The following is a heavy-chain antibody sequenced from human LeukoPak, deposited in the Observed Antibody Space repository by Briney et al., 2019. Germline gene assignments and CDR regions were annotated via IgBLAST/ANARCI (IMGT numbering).Heavy chain of an antibody. Sequence: SETLSLTRTVSGGSISSYYWNWIRQPAGKGLEWIGRIFNSGSTNYNPSLKSRVTMSVDMSKNQFSLKLNSVTAADTAVYYCARDRNMDPWGQGTLVTVSS. J-gene: IGHJ5*02. CDR2: IFNSGST. CDR1: GGSISSYY. D-gene: IGHD2/OR15-2a*01. CDR3: ARDRNMDP. V-gene: IGHV4-4*07.